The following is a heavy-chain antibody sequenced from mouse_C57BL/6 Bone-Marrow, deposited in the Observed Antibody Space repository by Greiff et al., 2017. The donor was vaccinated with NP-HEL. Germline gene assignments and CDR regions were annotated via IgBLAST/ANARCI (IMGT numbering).Heavy chain of an antibody. Sequence: QVQLQQSGPELVKPGASVKISCKASGYAFSSSWMNWVKQRPGKGLEWIGRIYPGDGDTSYNGKFKGKATLTAYKSSSTAYMQLSSLTSEDSAVYFCARLGWLPFDYWGQGTTLTVSS. CDR3: ARLGWLPFDY. V-gene: IGHV1-82*01. J-gene: IGHJ2*01. CDR2: IYPGDGDT. D-gene: IGHD2-3*01. CDR1: GYAFSSSW.